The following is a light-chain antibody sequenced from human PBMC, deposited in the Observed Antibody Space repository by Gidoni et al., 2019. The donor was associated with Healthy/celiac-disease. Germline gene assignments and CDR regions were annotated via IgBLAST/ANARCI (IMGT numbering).Light chain of an antibody. Sequence: EIVLTQYTGTLSLSPGERSTLSCRASQSVSSSYLAWYQQKPGQAPRLLIYGASSRATGIPDRFSGSGSGTDFTLTISRLELEDFAVYYCQQYGSSPGTFGPGTKVDIK. J-gene: IGKJ3*01. CDR3: QQYGSSPGT. CDR2: GAS. V-gene: IGKV3-20*01. CDR1: QSVSSSY.